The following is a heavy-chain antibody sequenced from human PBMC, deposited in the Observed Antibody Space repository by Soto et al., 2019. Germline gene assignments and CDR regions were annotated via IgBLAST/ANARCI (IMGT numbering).Heavy chain of an antibody. CDR3: ARATMTTVTGDASDI. CDR1: GGSISSGGYS. V-gene: IGHV4-30-2*01. J-gene: IGHJ3*02. Sequence: SETLSLTCAVSGGSISSGGYSWSWIRQPPGKGLEWIGYIYHSGSTYYNPSLKSRVTISVDRSKNQFSLKLSSVTAADTAVYYCARATMTTVTGDASDIWGQGTMVTVSS. D-gene: IGHD4-17*01. CDR2: IYHSGST.